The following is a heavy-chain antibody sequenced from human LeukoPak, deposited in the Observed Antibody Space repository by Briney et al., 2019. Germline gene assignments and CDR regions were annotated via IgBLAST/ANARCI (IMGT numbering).Heavy chain of an antibody. CDR1: GFSLNTRQMS. J-gene: IGHJ4*02. CDR2: IDWDDEM. Sequence: EFGPALVKPTQTLTLTCTFSGFSLNTRQMSVVWIRQSPVKALEWLARIDWDDEMFYSKSLRTRLSISKDTSKNQIVLTINNKPPVDTGIYFCARMTPDSPSFDFWGQGILVTVSS. D-gene: IGHD1-14*01. CDR3: ARMTPDSPSFDF. V-gene: IGHV2-70*17.